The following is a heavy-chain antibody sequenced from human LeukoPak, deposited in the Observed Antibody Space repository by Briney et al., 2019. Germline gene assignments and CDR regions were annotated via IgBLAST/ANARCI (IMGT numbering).Heavy chain of an antibody. V-gene: IGHV3-30*18. CDR1: RFTFSNYG. CDR3: AKTGNYNWNGFDY. Sequence: GWSLRLSCAASRFTFSNYGMHWVREAPGKGLEWVAIISYVGSNKYYADSVKGRFTISRDNSKNTLYLQMNRLRVEDSAVYYCAKTGNYNWNGFDYWGQGTLVTVSS. D-gene: IGHD1-20*01. J-gene: IGHJ4*02. CDR2: ISYVGSNK.